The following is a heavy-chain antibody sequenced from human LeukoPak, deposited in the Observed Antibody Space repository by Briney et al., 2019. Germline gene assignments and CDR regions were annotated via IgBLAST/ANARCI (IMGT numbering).Heavy chain of an antibody. V-gene: IGHV1-8*01. J-gene: IGHJ2*01. CDR1: GYTFTSSN. D-gene: IGHD3-9*01. CDR3: ARIKFDYDVLTGFYGYWYFDL. Sequence: ASVKVSCKASGYTFTSSNIHWVRQATGQGLEWMGWMNPNSGETGFALKFQDRVTMTRDTSISTAYLELSSVTSDDTAIYCCARIKFDYDVLTGFYGYWYFDLWGRGTLVTVSS. CDR2: MNPNSGET.